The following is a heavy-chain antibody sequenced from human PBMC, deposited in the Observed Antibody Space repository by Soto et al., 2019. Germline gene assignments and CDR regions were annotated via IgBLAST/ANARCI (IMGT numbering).Heavy chain of an antibody. V-gene: IGHV1-46*01. CDR2: INPSGGST. J-gene: IGHJ6*02. CDR1: GYTFTSYY. D-gene: IGHD1-7*01. CDR3: ASRGKITGTPRYYYYGMDV. Sequence: VASVKVSCKASGYTFTSYYMHWVRQAPGQGLEWMGIINPSGGSTSYAQKFQGRVTMTRDTSTSTVYMELSSLRSEDTAVYYCASRGKITGTPRYYYYGMDVWGQGTTVIVSS.